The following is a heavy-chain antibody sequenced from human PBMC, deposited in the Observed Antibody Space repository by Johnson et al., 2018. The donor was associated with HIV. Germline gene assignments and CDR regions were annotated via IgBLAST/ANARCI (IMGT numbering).Heavy chain of an antibody. D-gene: IGHD3-9*01. CDR1: GFTFSSYA. V-gene: IGHV3-30-3*01. J-gene: IGHJ3*02. CDR2: ISYDGSNK. CDR3: AKGDILTGYSDAFDI. Sequence: QVQLVESGGGLVQPGGSLRLSCAASGFTFSSYAMHWVRQAPGKGLEWVAVISYDGSNKYYADSVKGRFTISRDNSKNTLYLQMNSLRDEDTALYYCAKGDILTGYSDAFDIWGQGTMVTFSS.